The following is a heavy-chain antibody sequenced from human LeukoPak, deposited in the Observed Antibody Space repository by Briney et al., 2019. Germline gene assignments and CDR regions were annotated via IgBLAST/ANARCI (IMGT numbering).Heavy chain of an antibody. D-gene: IGHD2/OR15-2a*01. CDR2: ISYDGSNE. V-gene: IGHV3-30-3*01. CDR3: ARAHSGTFYDGGSYNYYYMDV. CDR1: DFTFSNYA. Sequence: AGGSLRLSCAASDFTFSNYAMHWVRQAPGKGLEWVAIISYDGSNEYYADSVKGRFTISRDDSKNTVYLQMNSLTAADTAVYYCARAHSGTFYDGGSYNYYYMDVWGRGTTVTVSS. J-gene: IGHJ6*03.